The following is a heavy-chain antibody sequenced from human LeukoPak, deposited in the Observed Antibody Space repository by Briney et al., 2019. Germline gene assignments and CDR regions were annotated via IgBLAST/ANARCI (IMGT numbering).Heavy chain of an antibody. Sequence: SETLSLTCTVSGGSISSGGYYWNWIRQHPGKGLGWIGYIYYSGSTYYNPSLKSRVTISVDTSKNQFSLKLSSVTAADTAVYYCARSRGGYCSSTSCSRFDYWGQGTLVTVSS. V-gene: IGHV4-31*03. J-gene: IGHJ4*02. CDR1: GGSISSGGYY. D-gene: IGHD2-2*01. CDR2: IYYSGST. CDR3: ARSRGGYCSSTSCSRFDY.